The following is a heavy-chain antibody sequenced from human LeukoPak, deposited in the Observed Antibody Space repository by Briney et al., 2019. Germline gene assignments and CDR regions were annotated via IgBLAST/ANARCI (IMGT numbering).Heavy chain of an antibody. CDR2: IYSGAGS. CDR3: AKGGNGALGY. Sequence: GGSLRLSCAASGFTVSDSYMTWVRQAPGKGLDWVSVIYSGAGSYYADSVKGRFTISRDNSKNTVYLQMNSLRDEDTAIYYCAKGGNGALGYWGRGTLVTVSS. CDR1: GFTVSDSY. V-gene: IGHV3-53*01. J-gene: IGHJ4*02. D-gene: IGHD2-8*01.